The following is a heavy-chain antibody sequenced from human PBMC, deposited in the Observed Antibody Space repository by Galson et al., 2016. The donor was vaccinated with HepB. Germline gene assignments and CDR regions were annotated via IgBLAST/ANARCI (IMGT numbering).Heavy chain of an antibody. Sequence: SVKVSCKASGGTFANYAISWVRQAPGQGLEWMGGIIPVFGTANYAQKFQGRVTITADESTSTAYMELSSLRSEDTAVYYCASPYFYDTSGYRPAGDAFDIWGQGTLLTVS. CDR2: IIPVFGTA. V-gene: IGHV1-69*13. D-gene: IGHD3-22*01. J-gene: IGHJ3*02. CDR1: GGTFANYA. CDR3: ASPYFYDTSGYRPAGDAFDI.